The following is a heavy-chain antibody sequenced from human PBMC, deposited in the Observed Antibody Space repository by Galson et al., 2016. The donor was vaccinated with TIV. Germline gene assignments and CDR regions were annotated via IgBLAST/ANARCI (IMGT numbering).Heavy chain of an antibody. CDR3: ASAGPSDSGDYGKF. Sequence: SVKVSCKASGYTSNTYDINWVRQATGQGLEWMGWMNANSGNRCYAPKFQGRLTLTRDTSRGTAYMELSSLRSEDTAVYYCASAGPSDSGDYGKFWGQGTLVTVSS. J-gene: IGHJ4*02. D-gene: IGHD4-17*01. CDR1: GYTSNTYD. V-gene: IGHV1-8*02. CDR2: MNANSGNR.